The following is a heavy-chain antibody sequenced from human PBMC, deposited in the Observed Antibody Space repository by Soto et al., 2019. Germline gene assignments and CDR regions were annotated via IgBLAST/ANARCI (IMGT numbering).Heavy chain of an antibody. V-gene: IGHV4-34*01. J-gene: IGHJ4*02. CDR2: INHSGST. Sequence: QVQLQQWGAGLLKPSETLSLTCAVYGGSFSGYYWSWIRQPPGKGLEWIGEINHSGSTNYDPSLKSRVTISVDTSKNQFSLKLSSVTAADTAVYYCARMHFDSSGYSYYFDYWGQGTLVTVSS. D-gene: IGHD3-22*01. CDR1: GGSFSGYY. CDR3: ARMHFDSSGYSYYFDY.